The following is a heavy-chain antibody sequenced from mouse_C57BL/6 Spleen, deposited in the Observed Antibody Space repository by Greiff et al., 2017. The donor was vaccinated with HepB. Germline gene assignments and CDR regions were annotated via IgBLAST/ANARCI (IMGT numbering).Heavy chain of an antibody. J-gene: IGHJ2*01. CDR2: ISDGGSYT. Sequence: EVKLMESGGGLVKPGGSLKLSCAASGFTFSSYAMSWVRQTPEKRLEWVATISDGGSYTYYPDNVKGRFTISRDNAKNNLYLQMSHLKSEDTAMYYCARVREYYFDYWGQGTTLTVSS. V-gene: IGHV5-4*03. CDR1: GFTFSSYA. CDR3: ARVREYYFDY.